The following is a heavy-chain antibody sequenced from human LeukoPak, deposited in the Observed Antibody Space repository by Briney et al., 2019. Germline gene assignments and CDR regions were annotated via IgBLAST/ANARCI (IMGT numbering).Heavy chain of an antibody. Sequence: GGSLRLSCSASGFSLHDYAIVWVRQTPGKGLEWVSHISEDGDSTNYADSVRGRFTISRDNSKNSLYLQMNSLRTEDTALYYCTKDQSHLWSGTLGVWGPGTLVTVSS. CDR1: GFSLHDYA. J-gene: IGHJ4*02. V-gene: IGHV3-43*02. D-gene: IGHD3-3*02. CDR3: TKDQSHLWSGTLGV. CDR2: ISEDGDST.